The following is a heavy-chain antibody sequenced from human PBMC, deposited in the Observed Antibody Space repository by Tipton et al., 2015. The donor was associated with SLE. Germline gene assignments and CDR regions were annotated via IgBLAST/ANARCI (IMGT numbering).Heavy chain of an antibody. CDR3: AKHAYSSSWYNAFAM. J-gene: IGHJ3*02. D-gene: IGHD6-13*01. Sequence: SLRLSCAASGFTFSDFYMDWFRQTPGKGLEWVSSLNNRRIVNYADSVRGRFTIARDNTENSLYLQMNSLRAEDTAVYYCAKHAYSSSWYNAFAMWGQGTMVTVSS. V-gene: IGHV3-69-1*02. CDR2: LNNRRIV. CDR1: GFTFSDFY.